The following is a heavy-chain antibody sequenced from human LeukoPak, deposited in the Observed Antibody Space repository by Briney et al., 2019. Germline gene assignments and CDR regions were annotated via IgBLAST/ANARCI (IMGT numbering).Heavy chain of an antibody. J-gene: IGHJ3*02. CDR3: ARETILYDSSGYFPDAFDI. Sequence: SVKVSCKASGGTFSSYAISWVRQAPGQGLEWMGGIIPIFGTANYAQKFQGRVTITTDESASTAYMGLSSLRSEDTAVYYCARETILYDSSGYFPDAFDIWGQGTMVTVSS. D-gene: IGHD3-22*01. V-gene: IGHV1-69*05. CDR1: GGTFSSYA. CDR2: IIPIFGTA.